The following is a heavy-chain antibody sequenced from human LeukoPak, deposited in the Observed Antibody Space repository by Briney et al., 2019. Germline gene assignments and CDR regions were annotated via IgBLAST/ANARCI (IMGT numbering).Heavy chain of an antibody. CDR3: SRWNRGWGGYYFDS. CDR1: GGSFSGYY. Sequence: SETLSLTCAVYGGSFSGYYWSWIRQPPGKGLEWIGRIYTSGSTNYNPSLKSRVTISVDTSKNQFSLKLSSVTAADTAVYYFSRWNRGWGGYYFDSWGQGTWSPSPQ. D-gene: IGHD3-10*01. J-gene: IGHJ4*02. CDR2: IYTSGST. V-gene: IGHV4-4*08.